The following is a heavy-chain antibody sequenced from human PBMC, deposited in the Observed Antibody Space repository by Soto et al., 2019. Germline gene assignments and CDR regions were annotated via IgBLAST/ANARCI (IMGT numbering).Heavy chain of an antibody. J-gene: IGHJ5*02. V-gene: IGHV4-30-4*01. CDR3: ARGRFHCSSTSCYPDFNWFDP. CDR1: GGSISSGDYY. Sequence: SETLSLTCTVSGGSISSGDYYWSWIRQPPGKGLEWIGYIYYSGSTYYNPSLKSRVTISVDTSKNQFSLKLSSVTAADTAVYYCARGRFHCSSTSCYPDFNWFDPWGQGTLVTAPQ. CDR2: IYYSGST. D-gene: IGHD2-2*01.